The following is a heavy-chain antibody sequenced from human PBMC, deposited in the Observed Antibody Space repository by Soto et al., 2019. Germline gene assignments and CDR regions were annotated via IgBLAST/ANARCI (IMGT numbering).Heavy chain of an antibody. Sequence: GGSLRLSCAASGFTFSSYWMSWVRQAPGKGLEWVANIKQDGSEKYYVDSVKGRFTISRDNAKNSLYLQMNSLGAEDTAVYYCARDDDFWSGYYKGSRNGMDVWGQGTTVTVSS. D-gene: IGHD3-3*01. CDR1: GFTFSSYW. CDR3: ARDDDFWSGYYKGSRNGMDV. V-gene: IGHV3-7*01. CDR2: IKQDGSEK. J-gene: IGHJ6*02.